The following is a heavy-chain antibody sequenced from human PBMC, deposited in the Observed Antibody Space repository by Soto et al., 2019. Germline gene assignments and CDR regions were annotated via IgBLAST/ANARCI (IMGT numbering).Heavy chain of an antibody. CDR2: ISYDGSNK. CDR1: GFTFSSYG. V-gene: IGHV3-30*18. CDR3: AKDSPYFEY. J-gene: IGHJ4*02. Sequence: GGSLRLSCAASGFTFSSYGMHWVRQAPGKGLEWVAVISYDGSNKYYADSVKGRFTISRDNSKNTLYLQMNSLRAEDTAVYYCAKDSPYFEYWGQGTLVTVSS.